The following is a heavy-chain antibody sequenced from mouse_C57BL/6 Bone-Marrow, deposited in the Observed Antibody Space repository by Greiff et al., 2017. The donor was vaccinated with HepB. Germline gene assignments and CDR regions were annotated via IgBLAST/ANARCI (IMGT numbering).Heavy chain of an antibody. CDR3: ARRRYDYPYAMDY. V-gene: IGHV1-69*01. J-gene: IGHJ4*01. D-gene: IGHD2-4*01. CDR2: IDPSDSYT. CDR1: GYTFTSYW. Sequence: VKLQQPGAELVMPGASVKLSCKASGYTFTSYWMHWVKQRPGQGLEWIGEIDPSDSYTNYNQKFKGKSTLTVDKSSSTAYMQLSSLTSEDSAVYYCARRRYDYPYAMDYWGQGTSVTVSS.